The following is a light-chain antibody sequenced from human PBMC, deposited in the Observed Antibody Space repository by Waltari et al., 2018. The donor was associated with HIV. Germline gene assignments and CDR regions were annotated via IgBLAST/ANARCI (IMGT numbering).Light chain of an antibody. CDR3: SSYSSSSTWI. CDR2: EVT. J-gene: IGLJ2*01. Sequence: QSALTQPASVSGSPGQSITISCTGTGRDVGAYDYVSWYQQHPGKAPKLMISEVTNWPAGVSNRFSGSKSGNTASLTISGLQAEDEADYYCSSYSSSSTWIFGGGTKLTVL. CDR1: GRDVGAYDY. V-gene: IGLV2-14*01.